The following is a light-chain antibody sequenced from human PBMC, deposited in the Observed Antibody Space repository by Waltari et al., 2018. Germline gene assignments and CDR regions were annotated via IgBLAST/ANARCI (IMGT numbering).Light chain of an antibody. V-gene: IGLV7-46*01. CDR2: DSN. Sequence: QAVVTQEPSLTVSPGGTVTLTCGSSTGAVTSGHYPYWFQERPGQAPTTLIYDSNNKHPWTRARFSASLLGGKAALTLSGAQPEDEADYYCLLSFSGVHAVFGGGTHLTVL. J-gene: IGLJ7*01. CDR1: TGAVTSGHY. CDR3: LLSFSGVHAV.